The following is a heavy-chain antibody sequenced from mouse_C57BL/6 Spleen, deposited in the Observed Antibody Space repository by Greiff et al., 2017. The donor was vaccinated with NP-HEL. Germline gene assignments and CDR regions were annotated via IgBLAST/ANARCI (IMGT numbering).Heavy chain of an antibody. CDR3: ARSGYSFYAMDY. Sequence: VQLQQSGPELVKPGASVKISCKASGYTFTDYYMNWVKQSHGKSLEWIGDINPNNGGTSYNQKFKGKATLTVDKSSSTAYMELRSLTSEDSAVYYCARSGYSFYAMDYWGQGTSVTVSS. CDR1: GYTFTDYY. J-gene: IGHJ4*01. V-gene: IGHV1-26*01. CDR2: INPNNGGT. D-gene: IGHD2-12*01.